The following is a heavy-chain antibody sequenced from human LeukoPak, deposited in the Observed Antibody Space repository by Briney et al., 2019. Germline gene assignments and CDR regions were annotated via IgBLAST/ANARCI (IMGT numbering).Heavy chain of an antibody. Sequence: GGSLRLSCAASGLTFSSYAMSWVRQAPGKGLEWVSAISGSGGSTYYADSVKGRFTISRDNSKNTLYLQMNSLRAEDTAVYYCAKDQDRTMITFGGVIVTDAFDIWGQGTMVTVSS. J-gene: IGHJ3*02. V-gene: IGHV3-23*01. CDR3: AKDQDRTMITFGGVIVTDAFDI. CDR1: GLTFSSYA. CDR2: ISGSGGST. D-gene: IGHD3-16*02.